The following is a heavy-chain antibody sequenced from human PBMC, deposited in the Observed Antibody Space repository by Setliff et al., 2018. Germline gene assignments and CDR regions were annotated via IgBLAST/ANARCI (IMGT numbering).Heavy chain of an antibody. V-gene: IGHV3-7*04. J-gene: IGHJ4*02. D-gene: IGHD1-7*01. CDR1: GFTFSTYW. CDR2: IKQDGSDK. CDR3: ARAQAAYNWNYYVLGY. Sequence: GGSLRLSCAASGFTFSTYWMSWVRQAPGKGLEWVANIKQDGSDKYYVDSVKGRFTISRDNAKNSLYLQMNNLRAEDTAVYYCARAQAAYNWNYYVLGYWGQGTLVTVSS.